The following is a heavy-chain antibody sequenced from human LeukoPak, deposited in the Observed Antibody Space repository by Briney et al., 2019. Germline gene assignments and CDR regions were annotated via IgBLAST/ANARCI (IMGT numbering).Heavy chain of an antibody. CDR1: GYSFTSYW. J-gene: IGHJ4*02. D-gene: IGHD3-9*01. CDR2: IIPIFGTA. Sequence: KISCKGSGYSFTSYWIGWVRQMPGKGLEWMGRIIPIFGTANYAQKFQGRVTITTDESTSTAHMELSSLRSEDTAVYYCARELDDILTGYYVLWDYWGQGTLVTVSS. V-gene: IGHV1-69*05. CDR3: ARELDDILTGYYVLWDY.